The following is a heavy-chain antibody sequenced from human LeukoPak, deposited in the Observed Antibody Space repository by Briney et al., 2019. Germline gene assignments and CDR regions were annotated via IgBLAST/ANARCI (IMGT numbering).Heavy chain of an antibody. Sequence: PGGSLRLSCAASGFIFSNYGMHWVRQAPGKGLEWVAFMRFDGSNEYYADSVKGRFTISRDNSKNTLYLQMNSLRAEDTAVYYCAKDLVTAAPDIVPVWGQGTLVTVSS. CDR3: AKDLVTAAPDIVPV. J-gene: IGHJ4*02. D-gene: IGHD6-13*01. V-gene: IGHV3-30*02. CDR1: GFIFSNYG. CDR2: MRFDGSNE.